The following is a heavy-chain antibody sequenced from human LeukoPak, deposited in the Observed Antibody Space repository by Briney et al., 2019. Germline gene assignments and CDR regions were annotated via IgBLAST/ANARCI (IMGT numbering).Heavy chain of an antibody. Sequence: PGGSLRLSCAASGFTFSIYAMSWVRQAPGKGLEWVSAISGSGGSTYNADSVKGRFTISRENSKNALYLRMNSLRAEDTAVYYRAKDGIAVAGYFDYWGQGTLVTVSS. V-gene: IGHV3-23*01. CDR1: GFTFSIYA. CDR2: ISGSGGST. CDR3: AKDGIAVAGYFDY. D-gene: IGHD6-19*01. J-gene: IGHJ4*02.